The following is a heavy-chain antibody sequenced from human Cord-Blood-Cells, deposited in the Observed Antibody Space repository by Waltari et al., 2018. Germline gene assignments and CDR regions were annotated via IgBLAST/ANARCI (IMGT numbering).Heavy chain of an antibody. D-gene: IGHD6-6*01. J-gene: IGHJ1*01. CDR2: IYPDDSDT. CDR3: ARQGRIAARSEYFQH. V-gene: IGHV5-51*01. Sequence: EVQLVQSGAEVKKPGESLKISWKGSGYSFTSYWIGWVRQMPGKGLEWMGIIYPDDSDTRYSPSFQGQVTISADKSISTAYLQWSSLKASDTAMYYCARQGRIAARSEYFQHWGQGTLVTVSS. CDR1: GYSFTSYW.